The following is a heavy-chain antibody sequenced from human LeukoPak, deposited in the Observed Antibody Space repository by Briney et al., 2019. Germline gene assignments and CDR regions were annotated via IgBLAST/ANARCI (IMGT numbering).Heavy chain of an antibody. CDR3: ARDLYDSSGYTENWFDP. D-gene: IGHD3-22*01. CDR1: GGSISSYY. Sequence: PSETLSLTCTVSGGSISSYYWSWIRQPAGKGLEWVGRIYISGSTNYNPSLKSRVNMSLDRFKNQFSLKLSSVTAADTAVYYCARDLYDSSGYTENWFDPWGQGTLVTVSS. V-gene: IGHV4-4*07. J-gene: IGHJ5*02. CDR2: IYISGST.